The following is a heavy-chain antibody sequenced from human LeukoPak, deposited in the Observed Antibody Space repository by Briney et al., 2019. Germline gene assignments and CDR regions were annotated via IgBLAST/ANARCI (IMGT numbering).Heavy chain of an antibody. Sequence: GESLKISCKGSGYSFTSYWIGWVRQMPGKGLEWMGIIYPGDSDTRYSPSFQGQVTISADKSISTAYLQWSSLKASDTAMYFSARSAYDILTGYYNVWVYWGQGTLVTVSS. J-gene: IGHJ4*02. CDR1: GYSFTSYW. CDR2: IYPGDSDT. D-gene: IGHD3-9*01. V-gene: IGHV5-51*01. CDR3: ARSAYDILTGYYNVWVY.